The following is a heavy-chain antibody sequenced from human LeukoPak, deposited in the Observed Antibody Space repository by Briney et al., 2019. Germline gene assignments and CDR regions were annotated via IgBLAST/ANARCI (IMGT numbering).Heavy chain of an antibody. CDR3: ARTNYDILTGPSSLFDY. J-gene: IGHJ4*02. V-gene: IGHV3-7*01. CDR2: IKQDGSEK. CDR1: GFTFSSYW. Sequence: GGSLRLSCAASGFTFSSYWMSWVRQAPGKGLEWVANIKQDGSEKYYVDSVKGRFTISRDNAKSSLYLQMNSLRAEDTAVYYCARTNYDILTGPSSLFDYWGQGTLVTVSS. D-gene: IGHD3-9*01.